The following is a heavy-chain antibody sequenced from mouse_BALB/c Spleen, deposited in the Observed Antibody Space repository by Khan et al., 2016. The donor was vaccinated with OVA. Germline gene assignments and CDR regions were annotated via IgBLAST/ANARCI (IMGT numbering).Heavy chain of an antibody. V-gene: IGHV2-9-2*01. Sequence: QVQLKESGPGLVAPSQSLSITCTVSGFSLTSYDISWIRQPPGKGLEWLGVIWTGGGTNYNSAFMSRLSTSKANSKSQVFLKMNSLQTDDTAISYCVKAGYNDGFAYWGQGTLVTVSS. CDR3: VKAGYNDGFAY. D-gene: IGHD1-3*01. CDR1: GFSLTSYD. CDR2: IWTGGGT. J-gene: IGHJ3*01.